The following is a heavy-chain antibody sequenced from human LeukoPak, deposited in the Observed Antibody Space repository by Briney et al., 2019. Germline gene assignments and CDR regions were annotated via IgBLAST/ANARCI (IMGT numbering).Heavy chain of an antibody. CDR2: ISGDGVHT. CDR3: AKNFAAATEYF. D-gene: IGHD2-2*01. V-gene: IGHV3-23*01. J-gene: IGHJ1*01. CDR1: GFTFSTYA. Sequence: PGGSLRLSCVASGFTFSTYAMTWLRQAPGEGLEWVSAISGDGVHTYYVDSVKGRFTISRDNSRNTLYLQMNSLRAEDTAVYYCAKNFAAATEYF.